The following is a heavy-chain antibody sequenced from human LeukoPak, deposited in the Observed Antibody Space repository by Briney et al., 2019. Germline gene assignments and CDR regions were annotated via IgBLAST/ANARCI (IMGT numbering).Heavy chain of an antibody. CDR3: ARVGEMATSPFDY. CDR1: GFVFSSHW. CDR2: IKQDGSEK. Sequence: GGSLRLSCAASGFVFSSHWMSWVRQAPVKGLEWVANIKQDGSEKYYVDSVKGRFTISRDNAKNSLYLQINTLTAEDTAVYYCARVGEMATSPFDYWGQGTLVTVSS. J-gene: IGHJ4*02. D-gene: IGHD5-24*01. V-gene: IGHV3-7*01.